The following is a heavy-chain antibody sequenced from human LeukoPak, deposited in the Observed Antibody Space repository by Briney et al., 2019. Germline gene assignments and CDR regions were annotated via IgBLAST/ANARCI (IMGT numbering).Heavy chain of an antibody. CDR2: IYYSGST. V-gene: IGHV4-31*03. CDR1: GGSISSGGYY. J-gene: IGHJ4*02. Sequence: ASQTLPLTCTVPGGSISSGGYYWSWIRRHPGKGLEWIGYIYYSGSTYYNPSLKSRVTISVDTSKNQFSLKLSSVTAADTAVYYCASGAQTYSGSYYFDYWGQGTLVTVSS. D-gene: IGHD1-26*01. CDR3: ASGAQTYSGSYYFDY.